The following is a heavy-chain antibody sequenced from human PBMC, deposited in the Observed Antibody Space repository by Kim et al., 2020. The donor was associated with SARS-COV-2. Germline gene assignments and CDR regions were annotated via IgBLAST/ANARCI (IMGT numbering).Heavy chain of an antibody. J-gene: IGHJ6*02. CDR1: GFTFSSYG. CDR2: ISYDGSNK. D-gene: IGHD3-10*01. V-gene: IGHV3-30*18. CDR3: AKESGSARYYAWTCCYYGMDV. Sequence: GGSLRLSCAASGFTFSSYGMHWVRQATGKGLEWVAVISYDGSNKYYADSVKGRFTISRDNSKSTLYLQMNSLKAEDTAVYYCAKESGSARYYAWTCCYYGMDVWGQGTTVTVSS.